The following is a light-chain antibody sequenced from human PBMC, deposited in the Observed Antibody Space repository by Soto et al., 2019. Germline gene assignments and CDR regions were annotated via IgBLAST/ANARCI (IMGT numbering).Light chain of an antibody. J-gene: IGKJ5*01. CDR2: GAS. Sequence: EIVLTQSPGTLSLSPGERATLFCSASQSVSDRYLAWYQRKPGQAPRLLIYGASTRATGIPARFSGSGSGTEFTLTISSLQSEDFAVYYCQQYNNWPPITFGQGTRLEIK. V-gene: IGKV3-15*01. CDR1: QSVSDRY. CDR3: QQYNNWPPIT.